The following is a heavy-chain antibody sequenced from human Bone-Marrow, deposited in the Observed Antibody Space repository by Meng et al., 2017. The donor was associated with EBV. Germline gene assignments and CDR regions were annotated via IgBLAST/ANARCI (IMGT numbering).Heavy chain of an antibody. CDR2: INSEGSST. J-gene: IGHJ4*02. D-gene: IGHD3-22*01. Sequence: EVQLVESXGGLVKPGGCLRLSRAASGFTFSSYWMHWGRQAPGKGLAWVSRINSEGSSTSYADSVKGRFTISRDNAKNTLYLQMNSLRAEDTAVYYCARGGWGYYDSSGYPFFDDWGQGTLGTVSS. CDR1: GFTFSSYW. V-gene: IGHV3-74*02. CDR3: ARGGWGYYDSSGYPFFDD.